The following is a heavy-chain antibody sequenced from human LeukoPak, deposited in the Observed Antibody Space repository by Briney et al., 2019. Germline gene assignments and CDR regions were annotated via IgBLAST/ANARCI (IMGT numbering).Heavy chain of an antibody. CDR2: IIPIFGTA. D-gene: IGHD5-24*01. CDR1: GYTFTSYY. Sequence: SVKVSCKASGYTFTSYYMHWVRQAPGQGLEWMGRIIPIFGTANYAQKFQGRVAITTDESTSTAYMELSCLRSEDTAVYYCARGDGYNYFDYWGQGTLVTVSS. J-gene: IGHJ4*02. V-gene: IGHV1-69*05. CDR3: ARGDGYNYFDY.